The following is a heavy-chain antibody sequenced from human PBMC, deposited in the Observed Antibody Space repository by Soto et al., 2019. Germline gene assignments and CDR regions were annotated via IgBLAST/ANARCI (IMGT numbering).Heavy chain of an antibody. V-gene: IGHV3-23*01. CDR3: AKVWDSSGEYYFDY. J-gene: IGHJ4*02. CDR1: GFTFSSYA. CDR2: ISGSGGST. D-gene: IGHD6-19*01. Sequence: PGGSLRHSCAASGFTFSSYAMSLVRQAPGKGLEWVSAISGSGGSTYYADSVKGRFTISRDNSKNTLYLQMNSLRAEDTAVYYCAKVWDSSGEYYFDYWGQGTLVTVSS.